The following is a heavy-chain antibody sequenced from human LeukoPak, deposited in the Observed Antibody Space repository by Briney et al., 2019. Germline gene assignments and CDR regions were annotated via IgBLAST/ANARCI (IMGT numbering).Heavy chain of an antibody. CDR3: ARDGSNPYFDY. V-gene: IGHV3-23*01. CDR2: ITNSGGNT. CDR1: GFTFSDYG. J-gene: IGHJ4*02. D-gene: IGHD6-13*01. Sequence: GGSLRLSCAASGFTFSDYGMSWVRQAPGKGLEWVSTITNSGGNTYYNADSVKGRFTISRDNSKNTLYLQMNSLRAEDMAVYFCARDGSNPYFDYWGQGSLVTVSS.